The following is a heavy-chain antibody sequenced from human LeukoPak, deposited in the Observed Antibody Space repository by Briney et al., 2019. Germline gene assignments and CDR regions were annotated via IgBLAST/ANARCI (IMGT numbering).Heavy chain of an antibody. CDR1: GYSISSGYY. CDR3: ARQRHIVAVPGSFDI. D-gene: IGHD2-2*01. Sequence: SETLSLTCAVSGYSISSGYYWGWVRQPPRKGLEWIGNIYHSGTTYYNPSLKSRVTISVDTSKNQFSLKLTSVTAADTAVYYCARQRHIVAVPGSFDIWGQGTMVTVSS. CDR2: IYHSGTT. V-gene: IGHV4-38-2*01. J-gene: IGHJ3*02.